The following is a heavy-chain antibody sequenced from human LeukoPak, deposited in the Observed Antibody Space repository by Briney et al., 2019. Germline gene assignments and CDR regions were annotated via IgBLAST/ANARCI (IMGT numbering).Heavy chain of an antibody. V-gene: IGHV3-48*03. J-gene: IGHJ4*02. CDR2: ISDSGNTI. D-gene: IGHD3-22*01. CDR1: GFTLSSYE. Sequence: GGSLRLSCAASGFTLSSYEMNWVRPAPRQGLEWVSYISDSGNTIYYVDSVKGRFTISRDNAKNSLYLQMNSPRAEDTAVYFCARETSYYESGVYYSHFDYWGQGTLVTVSS. CDR3: ARETSYYESGVYYSHFDY.